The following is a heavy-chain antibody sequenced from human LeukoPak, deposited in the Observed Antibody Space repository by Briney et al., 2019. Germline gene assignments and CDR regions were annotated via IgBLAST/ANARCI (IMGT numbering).Heavy chain of an antibody. CDR2: IYYSECN. D-gene: IGHD2-2*01. Sequence: SETLSLTCTVSGGSISSSSYYWVWIRQAPGKGLEWIGSIYYSECNYSNPAIKRFATISVDTTNTQFSLKLSLVTAAATPDYYGARDRLVAAAVDYWGQGTLVTVSS. CDR1: GGSISSSSYY. J-gene: IGHJ4*02. CDR3: ARDRLVAAAVDY. V-gene: IGHV4-39*07.